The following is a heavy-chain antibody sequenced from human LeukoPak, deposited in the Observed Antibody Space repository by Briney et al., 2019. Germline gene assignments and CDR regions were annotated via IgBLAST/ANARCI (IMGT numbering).Heavy chain of an antibody. CDR2: ISGSGGST. CDR1: GFTFSSYA. V-gene: IGHV3-23*01. D-gene: IGHD3-10*01. J-gene: IGHJ4*02. Sequence: GGSLRLSCAASGFTFSSYAMSWVRQAPGKGLEWVSAISGSGGSTYYADSVKGRFTISRDNSKNTLYLQKNSLRAEDTAVYYCAKDSMARNYYGSGSYPIFDYWGQGTLVTVSS. CDR3: AKDSMARNYYGSGSYPIFDY.